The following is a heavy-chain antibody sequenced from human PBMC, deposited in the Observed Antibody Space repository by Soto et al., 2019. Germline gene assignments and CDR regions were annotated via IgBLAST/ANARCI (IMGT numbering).Heavy chain of an antibody. Sequence: QVQLQQWGAGLLKPSETLSLTCAVYGGSFSAYYWSWIRQPPGKGLEWIGEINHSGNTNYNPPLKRRVNISVDTSKNQFSLKLNSVTAADTAVYYCARGELGYCSGGSCYSGDNWGQGTLVTVSS. CDR3: ARGELGYCSGGSCYSGDN. D-gene: IGHD2-15*01. J-gene: IGHJ1*01. V-gene: IGHV4-34*01. CDR1: GGSFSAYY. CDR2: INHSGNT.